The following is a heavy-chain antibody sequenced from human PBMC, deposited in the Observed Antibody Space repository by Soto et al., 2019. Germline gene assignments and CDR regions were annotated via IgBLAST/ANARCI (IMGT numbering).Heavy chain of an antibody. CDR1: GDSVSSNSAA. Sequence: SQTLSLTCAISGDSVSSNSAAWNWIRQSPSRGLEWLGRTYYRSKWYNDYAVSVKSRITINPDTSKNQFSLQLNSVTPEDTAVYYCAREGGYCSSTRCYEQPNWFDPWGQGTLVTVSS. D-gene: IGHD2-2*01. CDR2: TYYRSKWYN. V-gene: IGHV6-1*01. J-gene: IGHJ5*02. CDR3: AREGGYCSSTRCYEQPNWFDP.